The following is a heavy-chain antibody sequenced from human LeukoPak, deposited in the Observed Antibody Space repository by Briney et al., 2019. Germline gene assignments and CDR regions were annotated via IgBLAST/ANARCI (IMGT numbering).Heavy chain of an antibody. CDR1: GYTFTGYY. J-gene: IGHJ4*02. D-gene: IGHD6-6*01. CDR3: AIGSIAARPIRGVDY. Sequence: ASVKVSCKASGYTFTGYYMHWVRQAPGQGLEWMGWINPNSGGTNYAQKFQGRVTMTRDTSISTAYMELSRLRSDDTAVYYCAIGSIAARPIRGVDYWGRGTLVTVSS. CDR2: INPNSGGT. V-gene: IGHV1-2*02.